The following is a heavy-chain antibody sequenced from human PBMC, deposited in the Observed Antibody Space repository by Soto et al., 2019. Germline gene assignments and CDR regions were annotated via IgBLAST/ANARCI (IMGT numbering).Heavy chain of an antibody. V-gene: IGHV4-39*07. Sequence: SETLSLTCTVSGGSISSGDYYWSWIRQPPGKGLEWIGEINHSGSTNYNPSLKSRVTISVDTSKNQFSLKLSSVTAADTAVYYCARGPCSSTSCLRFPPRRVGMGVWGQGTTVTVSS. CDR1: GGSISSGDYY. J-gene: IGHJ6*02. CDR3: ARGPCSSTSCLRFPPRRVGMGV. D-gene: IGHD2-2*01. CDR2: INHSGST.